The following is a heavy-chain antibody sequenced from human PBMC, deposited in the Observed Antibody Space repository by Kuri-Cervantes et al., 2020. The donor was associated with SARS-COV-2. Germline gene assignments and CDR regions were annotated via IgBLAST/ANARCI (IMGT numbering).Heavy chain of an antibody. D-gene: IGHD6-6*01. Sequence: ASVKVSCKASGYTFITYGITWVRQAPGQGLEWMGIINPSGGSTSYAQKFQGRVTMTRDTSTSTVYMELSSLRSEDTAVYYCARGSNSSSSRWYYYGMDVWGQGTTVHRLL. V-gene: IGHV1-46*01. CDR3: ARGSNSSSSRWYYYGMDV. CDR1: GYTFITYG. CDR2: INPSGGST. J-gene: IGHJ6*02.